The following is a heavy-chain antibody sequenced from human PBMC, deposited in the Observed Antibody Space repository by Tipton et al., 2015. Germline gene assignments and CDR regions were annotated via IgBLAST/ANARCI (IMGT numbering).Heavy chain of an antibody. J-gene: IGHJ4*02. CDR3: ACQDYDLLSRDYPAIDY. CDR1: GGSISSSSYY. Sequence: TLSLTCTVSGGSISSSSYYWGWIRQPPGKGLEYMGYVFHNGDSNYNPSLRSRVTISRDTSNNQFSLRLSSVTAADTAVYYCACQDYDLLSRDYPAIDYWGQGTLVIVSS. CDR2: VFHNGDS. V-gene: IGHV4-61*05. D-gene: IGHD3-3*01.